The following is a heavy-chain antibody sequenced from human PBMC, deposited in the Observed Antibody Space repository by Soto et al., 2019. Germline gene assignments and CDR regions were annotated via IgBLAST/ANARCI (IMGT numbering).Heavy chain of an antibody. CDR3: AKGAPTAHS. J-gene: IGHJ4*02. V-gene: IGHV3-30*18. Sequence: QVQLVESGGGVVQPGKCLRLSCAASGSTFRDEGMHWVRQAAGKGLEWLAVISNDGVNKIYADSVKGRVTISRDNSNNTLYLQMNSLRTADTALYYCAKGAPTAHSWGQGTLVVVSS. D-gene: IGHD5-18*01. CDR1: GSTFRDEG. CDR2: ISNDGVNK.